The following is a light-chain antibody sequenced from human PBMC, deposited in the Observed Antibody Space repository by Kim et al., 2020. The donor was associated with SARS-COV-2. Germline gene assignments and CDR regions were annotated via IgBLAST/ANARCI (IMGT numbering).Light chain of an antibody. CDR2: DAS. CDR1: QDISNY. Sequence: LSASVGDRVTITCQASQDISNYLNWYQQKPGKAPKLLIYDASNLETGVPSRFSGSGSGTDFTFTISSLQPEDIATYYCQQYDNLPPFGQGTKLEIK. V-gene: IGKV1-33*01. J-gene: IGKJ2*01. CDR3: QQYDNLPP.